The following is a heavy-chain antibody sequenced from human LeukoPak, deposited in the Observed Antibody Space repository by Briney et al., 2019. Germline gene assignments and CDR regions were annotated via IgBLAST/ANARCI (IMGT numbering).Heavy chain of an antibody. J-gene: IGHJ4*02. Sequence: PSETLSLTCAVFGESFVGRHWSWIRQSPGKGLEWLGEASHAGITSYNPSLKSRVSISVDTSKDQFSLTLTSVTAADTAVYYCARGRANWDYDFDYWGQGTPVTVS. V-gene: IGHV4-34*01. CDR2: ASHAGIT. D-gene: IGHD1-7*01. CDR1: GESFVGRH. CDR3: ARGRANWDYDFDY.